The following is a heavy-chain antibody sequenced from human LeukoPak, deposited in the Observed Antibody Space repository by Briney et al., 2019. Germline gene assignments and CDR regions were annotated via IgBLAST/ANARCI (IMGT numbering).Heavy chain of an antibody. CDR3: AKGDPPTYYDILTGQDY. CDR2: ISAGGGST. CDR1: GFTFSSYA. D-gene: IGHD3-9*01. Sequence: GGSLRLSCAASGFTFSSYAMSWVRQAPGKGLEWVAGISAGGGSTYYADSVKGRFTISRDNSKNMLYLQLNSLKAEDTAVYYCAKGDPPTYYDILTGQDYWGQGTLVTVSS. V-gene: IGHV3-23*01. J-gene: IGHJ4*02.